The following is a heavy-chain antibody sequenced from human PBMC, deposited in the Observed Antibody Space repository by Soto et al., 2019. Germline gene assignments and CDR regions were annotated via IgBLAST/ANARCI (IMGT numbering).Heavy chain of an antibody. V-gene: IGHV3-7*03. CDR2: IKQDGSEK. CDR3: ARVNRKGDMVRGVLIYYYYGMDV. D-gene: IGHD3-10*01. Sequence: PGGSLRLSCAASGFTFSSYWMSWVRQAPGKGLEWVANIKQDGSEKYYVDSVKGRFTISRDNAKNSLYLQMNSLRAEDTAVYYCARVNRKGDMVRGVLIYYYYGMDVWGQGTTVTVSS. J-gene: IGHJ6*02. CDR1: GFTFSSYW.